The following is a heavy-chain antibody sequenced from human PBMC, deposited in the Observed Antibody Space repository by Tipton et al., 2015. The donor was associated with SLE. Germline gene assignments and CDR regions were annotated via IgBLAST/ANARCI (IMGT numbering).Heavy chain of an antibody. V-gene: IGHV4-39*01. Sequence: LRLSCTVSGGSISSSSYYWGWIRQPPGKGLEWIGSIYYSGSTYYNPSLKSRVTISVDTSKNQFSLKLSSVTAADTAVYYCARLAAVGDDYWGQGTLVTVSS. CDR3: ARLAAVGDDY. CDR2: IYYSGST. CDR1: GGSISSSSYY. D-gene: IGHD6-19*01. J-gene: IGHJ4*02.